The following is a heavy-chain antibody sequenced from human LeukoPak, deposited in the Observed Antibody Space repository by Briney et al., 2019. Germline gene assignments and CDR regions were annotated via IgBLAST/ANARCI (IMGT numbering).Heavy chain of an antibody. D-gene: IGHD3-16*02. J-gene: IGHJ3*02. CDR2: IWYDGSNK. V-gene: IGHV3-33*01. CDR1: GFTFSSYG. Sequence: GGSLRLSCAASGFTFSSYGMHWVRQAPGKGLEWVAVIWYDGSNKYYADSVKGQFTISRDNSKNTLYLQMNSLRAEDTAVYYCARDSPTFTFGGVIVTGDDAFDIWGQGTMVTVSS. CDR3: ARDSPTFTFGGVIVTGDDAFDI.